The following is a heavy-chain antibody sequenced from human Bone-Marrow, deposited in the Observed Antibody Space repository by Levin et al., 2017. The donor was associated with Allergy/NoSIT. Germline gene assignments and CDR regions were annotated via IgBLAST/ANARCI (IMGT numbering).Heavy chain of an antibody. J-gene: IGHJ3*02. Sequence: KCGESLKISCKGFEYSFSTYWIGWVRQAPGKGLEWMGTIYPGDSDTRYSPSFQGQVTMSADKSISAAYLQWSSLKASDTAMYYCARQRDSRGWSGGALDIWGEGTMVTVSS. CDR2: IYPGDSDT. CDR3: ARQRDSRGWSGGALDI. V-gene: IGHV5-51*01. CDR1: EYSFSTYW. D-gene: IGHD6-19*01.